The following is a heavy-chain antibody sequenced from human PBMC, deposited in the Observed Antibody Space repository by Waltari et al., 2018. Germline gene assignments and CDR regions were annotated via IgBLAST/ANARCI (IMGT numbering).Heavy chain of an antibody. CDR1: GGSISSYY. V-gene: IGHV4-59*12. J-gene: IGHJ4*02. Sequence: QVQLQESGPGLVKPSETLSLTCTVSGGSISSYYWSWIRQPPGKGLEWIGYIYYSGSTNYNPSLKSRVTISVDTSKNQFSLKLSSVTAADTAVYYCARDGKTATDYWGQGTLVTVSS. D-gene: IGHD6-25*01. CDR3: ARDGKTATDY. CDR2: IYYSGST.